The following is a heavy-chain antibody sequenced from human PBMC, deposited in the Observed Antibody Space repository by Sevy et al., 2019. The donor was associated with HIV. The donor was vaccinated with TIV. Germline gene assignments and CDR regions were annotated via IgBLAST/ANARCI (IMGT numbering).Heavy chain of an antibody. D-gene: IGHD6-13*01. V-gene: IGHV4-38-2*01. CDR1: SYSISSGYY. CDR3: ARLGMAAAVGAYYMDV. CDR2: IYHTGNT. J-gene: IGHJ6*03. Sequence: SETLSLTCAVSSYSISSGYYWGWIRQPPGKGLEWIGSIYHTGNTYYNPSLKSRFTISVDTSKNQLSLKVRSVTAADTAMYYCARLGMAAAVGAYYMDVWGKGTTVTVSS.